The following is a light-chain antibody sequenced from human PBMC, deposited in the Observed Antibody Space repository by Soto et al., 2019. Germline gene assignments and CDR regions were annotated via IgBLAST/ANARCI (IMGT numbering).Light chain of an antibody. J-gene: IGKJ1*01. CDR2: KAS. CDR3: QQYDNYLT. Sequence: DIQMTQSPSTLSESVGDRVTITCRASQSISSWLSWYQQEPGKPPKLLIYKASSLESGVPSRFGGSGSGTEFTLTISSLQPDDFATYYCQQYDNYLTFGRGTKVDIK. V-gene: IGKV1-5*03. CDR1: QSISSW.